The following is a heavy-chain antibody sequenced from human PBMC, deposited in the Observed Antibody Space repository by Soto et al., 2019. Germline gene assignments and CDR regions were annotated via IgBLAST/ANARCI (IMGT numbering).Heavy chain of an antibody. D-gene: IGHD1-7*01. CDR1: GYTFTGYY. Sequence: ASVKVSCKASGYTFTGYYMHWVRQAPGQGLEWMGWINPNSGGTNYAQKFQGWVTMTRDTSISTAYMELSRLRSDDTAVYYCARDAGTGFLSYYYGMDVWGQGTTVTVSS. CDR3: ARDAGTGFLSYYYGMDV. CDR2: INPNSGGT. J-gene: IGHJ6*02. V-gene: IGHV1-2*04.